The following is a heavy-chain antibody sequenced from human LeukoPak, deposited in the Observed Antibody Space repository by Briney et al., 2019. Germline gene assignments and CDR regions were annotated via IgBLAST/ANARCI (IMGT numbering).Heavy chain of an antibody. CDR1: GYTFTTYG. CDR2: ISAYNGNT. Sequence: ASVKVSCEASGYTFTTYGITWVRQAPEQGLEWMGWISAYNGNTNYAQKLQGRVTMTTDTSTSTAYMELRSLRSADTAVYYCARDLLSFIAVPGTFDYWGQGTLVSVSS. J-gene: IGHJ4*02. V-gene: IGHV1-18*01. CDR3: ARDLLSFIAVPGTFDY. D-gene: IGHD6-19*01.